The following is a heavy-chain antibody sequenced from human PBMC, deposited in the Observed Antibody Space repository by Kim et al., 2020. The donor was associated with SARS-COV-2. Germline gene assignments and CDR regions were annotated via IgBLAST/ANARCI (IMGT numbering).Heavy chain of an antibody. CDR3: AKDLSDCGGDCYSGGMDV. D-gene: IGHD2-21*02. CDR2: ISYDGSNK. J-gene: IGHJ6*02. Sequence: GGSLRLSCAASGFTFSSYGMHWVRQAPGKGLEWVAVISYDGSNKYYADSVKGRFTISRDNSKNTLYLQMNSLRAEDTAVYYCAKDLSDCGGDCYSGGMDVWGQGTTVTVSS. V-gene: IGHV3-30*18. CDR1: GFTFSSYG.